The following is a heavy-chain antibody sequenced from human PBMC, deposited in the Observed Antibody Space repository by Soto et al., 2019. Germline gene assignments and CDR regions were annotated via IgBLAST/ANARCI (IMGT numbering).Heavy chain of an antibody. J-gene: IGHJ3*01. CDR3: AKDSGITMIVNIVSFFEPWLF. Sequence: PGGSLRLSCAASGFTFSSYAMSWVRQAPGKGLEWVSAISGSGGSTYYADSVKGRFTISRDNSKNTLYLQMNSLRAEDTAVYYCAKDSGITMIVNIVSFFEPWLFWGQGTMVTVSS. CDR1: GFTFSSYA. V-gene: IGHV3-23*01. D-gene: IGHD3-22*01. CDR2: ISGSGGST.